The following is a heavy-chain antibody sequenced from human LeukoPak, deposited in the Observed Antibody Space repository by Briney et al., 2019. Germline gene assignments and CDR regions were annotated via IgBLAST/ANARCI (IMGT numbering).Heavy chain of an antibody. J-gene: IGHJ6*04. V-gene: IGHV3-48*01. Sequence: GGSLRLSCAASGFTFSNHGMNWVRQAPGKGLEWVSYISSGIPTMYYADSVKGRFTISRDNAKNSLYLQMNSLRAEDTAVYYCAELGITMIGGVWGKGTTVTISS. D-gene: IGHD3-10*02. CDR2: ISSGIPTM. CDR1: GFTFSNHG. CDR3: AELGITMIGGV.